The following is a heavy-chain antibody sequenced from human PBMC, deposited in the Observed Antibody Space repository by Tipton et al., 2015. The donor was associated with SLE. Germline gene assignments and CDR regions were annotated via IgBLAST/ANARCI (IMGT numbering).Heavy chain of an antibody. CDR1: RFTFRAFA. CDR2: ISSSGETT. V-gene: IGHV3-64*02. Sequence: SLRLSCTVSRFTFRAFAMHWVRQAPGKGLEYVSAISSSGETTYYADSVKGRFTISRDNSKNTLYLQMGSLRPEDMAVYYCSAQGYSPYYFDFWGQGGLVTVSS. D-gene: IGHD2-15*01. CDR3: SAQGYSPYYFDF. J-gene: IGHJ4*02.